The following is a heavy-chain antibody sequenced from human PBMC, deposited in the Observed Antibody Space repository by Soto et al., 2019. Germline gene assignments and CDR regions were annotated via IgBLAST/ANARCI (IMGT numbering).Heavy chain of an antibody. D-gene: IGHD3-22*01. Sequence: GPLRVSGVASVFAVSNNYMHWVREAPGKGLEWVSVVYSGGTTYYADSVRGRFTVSRDDSKNTLFLQMSSLRAEDTAVYYCARAGSPFDSDSSGYWGFDHWGHGTLVTVS. V-gene: IGHV3-53*01. CDR2: VYSGGTT. J-gene: IGHJ4*01. CDR1: VFAVSNNY. CDR3: ARAGSPFDSDSSGYWGFDH.